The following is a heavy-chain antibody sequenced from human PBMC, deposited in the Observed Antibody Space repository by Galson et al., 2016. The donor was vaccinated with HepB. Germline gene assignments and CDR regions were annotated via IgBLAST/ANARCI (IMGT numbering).Heavy chain of an antibody. V-gene: IGHV3-48*02. CDR2: ISSALRPI. D-gene: IGHD3-10*02. J-gene: IGHJ3*01. Sequence: SLRLSCAASGFTLSGSGLNWVRQAPGRGLEWISYISSALRPIYYADAVKGRFTISRDNAKNSVYLQMNSLRDEDTGVYYWTRELVRSAFVRWDQGSMVNVSS. CDR3: TRELVRSAFVR. CDR1: GFTLSGSG.